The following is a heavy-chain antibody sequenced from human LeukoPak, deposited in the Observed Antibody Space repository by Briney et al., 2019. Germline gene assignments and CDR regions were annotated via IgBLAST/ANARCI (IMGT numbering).Heavy chain of an antibody. CDR3: ARDSPPGSASDDILTGYQPPRDYGMDV. CDR1: GGTFSSYA. CDR2: IIPIFGTA. V-gene: IGHV1-69*13. J-gene: IGHJ6*04. D-gene: IGHD3-9*01. Sequence: SVKVSCKASGGTFSSYAISWVRQAPGQGLEWMGGIIPIFGTANYAQKFQGRVTITADESTSTAYMELSSLSAEDTAVYYCARDSPPGSASDDILTGYQPPRDYGMDVWGKGTTVTVSS.